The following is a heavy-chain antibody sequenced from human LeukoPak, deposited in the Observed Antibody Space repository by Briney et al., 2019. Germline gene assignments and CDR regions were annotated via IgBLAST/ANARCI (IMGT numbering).Heavy chain of an antibody. V-gene: IGHV4-34*01. J-gene: IGHJ6*03. CDR1: EFTFSSYT. D-gene: IGHD2-15*01. Sequence: GSLRLSCAASEFTFSSYTMNWVRQAPGKGLEGIGEINHSGSTNYNPSLKSRVTVSVDTSKNQFSLKLSSVTAADTAVYYCARGSCSGGSCYYYYYMDVWGKGTTVTISS. CDR2: INHSGST. CDR3: ARGSCSGGSCYYYYYMDV.